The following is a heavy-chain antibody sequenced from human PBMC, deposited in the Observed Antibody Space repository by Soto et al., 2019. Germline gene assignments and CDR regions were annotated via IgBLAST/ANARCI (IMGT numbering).Heavy chain of an antibody. CDR2: IYYSGST. CDR1: GGSISSGDYY. V-gene: IGHV4-30-4*01. D-gene: IGHD2-2*01. CDR3: ARGLPWNWFDP. Sequence: SETLSLTCTVSGGSISSGDYYWSWIRQPPGKGLEWIGYIYYSGSTYYNPSLKSRVTISVDTSKNQFSLKLSSVTAADTAVYYCARGLPWNWFDPWGQGTLVTVS. J-gene: IGHJ5*02.